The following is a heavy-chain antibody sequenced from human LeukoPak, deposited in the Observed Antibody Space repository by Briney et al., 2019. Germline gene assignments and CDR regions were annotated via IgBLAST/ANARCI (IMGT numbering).Heavy chain of an antibody. V-gene: IGHV4-34*01. CDR2: INHSGST. J-gene: IGHJ5*02. CDR3: ARGGPYCSGGGCYSRTSNWFDP. Sequence: SETLSLTCAVYGGSFSGYYWSWIRQPPGKGLEWIGQINHSGSTNYNPSLKSRVTISVDTSKNQFSLKLSSVTAADTAVYYCARGGPYCSGGGCYSRTSNWFDPWGQGTLVTVSS. CDR1: GGSFSGYY. D-gene: IGHD2-15*01.